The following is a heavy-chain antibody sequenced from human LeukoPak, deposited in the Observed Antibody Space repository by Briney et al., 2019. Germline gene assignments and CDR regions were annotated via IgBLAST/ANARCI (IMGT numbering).Heavy chain of an antibody. CDR2: IYHSGST. J-gene: IGHJ6*03. CDR3: ARGLTSGYYGSYYMDV. CDR1: GGSISSSSYY. V-gene: IGHV4-39*07. D-gene: IGHD3-22*01. Sequence: SETLSLTCTVSGGSISSSSYYWGWVRQPPGNGLEWIGSIYHSGSTYYNPSLKSRVTISVDTSKNQFSLKLSSVTAADTAVYYCARGLTSGYYGSYYMDVWGRGTTLTVSS.